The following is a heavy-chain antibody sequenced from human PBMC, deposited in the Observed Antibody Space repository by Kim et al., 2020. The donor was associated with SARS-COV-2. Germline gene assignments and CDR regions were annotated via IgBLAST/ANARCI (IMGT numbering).Heavy chain of an antibody. V-gene: IGHV3-11*06. Sequence: YADSGKGRFPIPRDNAKNSLYLQMNSLRAEDTAVYYCARAYSSGWAYFDYWGQGTLVTVSS. J-gene: IGHJ4*02. CDR3: ARAYSSGWAYFDY. D-gene: IGHD6-19*01.